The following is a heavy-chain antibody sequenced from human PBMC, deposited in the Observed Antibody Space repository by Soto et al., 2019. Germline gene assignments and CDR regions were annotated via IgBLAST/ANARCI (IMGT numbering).Heavy chain of an antibody. CDR3: TTVFEH. J-gene: IGHJ1*01. CDR1: GFTFTNYW. D-gene: IGHD1-20*01. V-gene: IGHV3-74*01. Sequence: LRLSCVASGFTFTNYWMHWVRQVPGKGLVWVSRIDGVGTGTSYSDSVRGRFTISRDNAENTLHLQMDSLRAEDTAVYYCTTVFEHWGQGTPVTVSS. CDR2: IDGVGTGT.